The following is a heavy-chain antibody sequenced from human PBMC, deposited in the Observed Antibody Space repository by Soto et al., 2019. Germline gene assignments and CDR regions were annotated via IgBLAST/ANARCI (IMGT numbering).Heavy chain of an antibody. Sequence: EVQLLESGGGLVQPGGSLRLSCAASGFTFSSYAMSWVRQAPGKGLEWVSAISGSGGSTDYVDSVKGRFTISRDNSKNTLYLQMNSLRAEDTAVYYCAKSQAYSYGPGAYFDYWGQGTLVTVSS. J-gene: IGHJ4*02. V-gene: IGHV3-23*01. CDR3: AKSQAYSYGPGAYFDY. CDR2: ISGSGGST. D-gene: IGHD5-18*01. CDR1: GFTFSSYA.